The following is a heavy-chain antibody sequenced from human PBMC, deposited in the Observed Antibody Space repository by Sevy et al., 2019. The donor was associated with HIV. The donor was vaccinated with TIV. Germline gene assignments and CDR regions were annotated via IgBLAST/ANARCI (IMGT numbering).Heavy chain of an antibody. CDR2: ISSSSSYI. Sequence: GGSLRLSCAASGFTFSSYSMNWVRQAPGKGLEWVSSISSSSSYIYYADSVKGRFTISRDNAKNSLYLQMNSLRAEDTAVYYCARDARLFIQPWPRYFDYWGQGTLVTVSS. J-gene: IGHJ4*02. CDR1: GFTFSSYS. V-gene: IGHV3-21*01. D-gene: IGHD5-18*01. CDR3: ARDARLFIQPWPRYFDY.